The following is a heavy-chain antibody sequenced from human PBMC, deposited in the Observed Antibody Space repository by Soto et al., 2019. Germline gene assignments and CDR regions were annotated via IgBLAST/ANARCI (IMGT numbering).Heavy chain of an antibody. CDR1: EFPFSSYG. CDR2: ISHDGSTK. D-gene: IGHD3-22*01. V-gene: IGHV3-30*18. J-gene: IGHJ2*01. Sequence: QVQLVESGGGVVQSGRSLRLSCAASEFPFSSYGRHWVRQAPGKGLEWVAVISHDGSTKYYADSVKGRFTISRDNSKNTLYLKMNSLRAEDTAVYYCAKPFQRSGYYYDFWYFDLWGRGTLVTVSS. CDR3: AKPFQRSGYYYDFWYFDL.